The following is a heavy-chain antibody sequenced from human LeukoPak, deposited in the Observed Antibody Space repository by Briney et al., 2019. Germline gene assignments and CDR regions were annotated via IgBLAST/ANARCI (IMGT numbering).Heavy chain of an antibody. CDR2: INHSGST. CDR1: GGSISSYY. D-gene: IGHD3-22*01. Sequence: SETLSLTCTVSGGSISSYYWSWIRQPPGKGLEWIGEINHSGSTNYNPSLKSRVTISVDTSKNQFSLKLSSVTAADTAVYYCARPTENYYDSSGYSSYYFDYWGQGTLVTVSS. J-gene: IGHJ4*02. V-gene: IGHV4-34*01. CDR3: ARPTENYYDSSGYSSYYFDY.